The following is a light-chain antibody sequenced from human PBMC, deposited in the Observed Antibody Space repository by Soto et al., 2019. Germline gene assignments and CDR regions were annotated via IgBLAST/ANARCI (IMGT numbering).Light chain of an antibody. V-gene: IGKV2-28*01. CDR1: QRLLHSNGNNF. CDR3: MQALQTPYT. J-gene: IGKJ2*01. Sequence: EIVMTQSPPSLTVTPGEPASISCRSSQRLLHSNGNNFLDWYLQKPGQSPQLLIYLGFNRASGVPDRDSGSGAGTDFTLKISRVEAEDVGVYYCMQALQTPYTFGQGTKLEIK. CDR2: LGF.